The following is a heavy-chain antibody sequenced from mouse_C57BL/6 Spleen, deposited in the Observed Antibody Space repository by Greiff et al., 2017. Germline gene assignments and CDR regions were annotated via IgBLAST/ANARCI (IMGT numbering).Heavy chain of an antibody. CDR3: ARRGITTVVGFDY. V-gene: IGHV5-4*03. CDR1: GFTFSSYA. D-gene: IGHD1-1*01. CDR2: ISDGGSYT. Sequence: EVKVEESGGGLVKPGGSLKLSCAASGFTFSSYAMSWVRQTPEKRLEWVATISDGGSYTYYPDNVKGRFTISRDNAKNNLYLQMSHLKSEDTAMYYCARRGITTVVGFDYWGQGTTLTVSS. J-gene: IGHJ2*01.